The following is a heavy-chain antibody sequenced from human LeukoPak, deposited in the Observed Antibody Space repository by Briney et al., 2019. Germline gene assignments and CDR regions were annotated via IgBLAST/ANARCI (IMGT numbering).Heavy chain of an antibody. V-gene: IGHV1-69*01. CDR1: GNTFNNYA. CDR2: IIPMFGTG. D-gene: IGHD5-18*01. Sequence: SVKVSCKASGNTFNNYAISWVRQAPGQGLEWMGGIIPMFGTGNYAQKFQGRVTITADESTSTAYMELSSLRSEDTAVYYCGRVTATGKYYYSYYMDVWGKGTTVTVSS. CDR3: GRVTATGKYYYSYYMDV. J-gene: IGHJ6*03.